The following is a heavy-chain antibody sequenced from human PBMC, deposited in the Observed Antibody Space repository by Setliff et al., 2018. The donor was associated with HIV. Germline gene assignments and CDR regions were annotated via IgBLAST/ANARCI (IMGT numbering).Heavy chain of an antibody. CDR2: IYISGSGST. CDR1: GGSISSYY. J-gene: IGHJ5*01. Sequence: SETLSLTCTVSGGSISSYYWSWIRQPAGKGLEWIGRIYISGSGSTNYNPSLKSRVTISVDTSKNQFSLKLSSVTAADTAVYYCARGGYSSKWYSWFDPWGQGTLVTVSS. D-gene: IGHD2-2*01. V-gene: IGHV4-4*07. CDR3: ARGGYSSKWYSWFDP.